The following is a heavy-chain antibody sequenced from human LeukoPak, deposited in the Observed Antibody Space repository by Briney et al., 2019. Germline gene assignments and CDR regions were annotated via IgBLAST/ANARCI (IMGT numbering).Heavy chain of an antibody. CDR2: ISAYNGNT. CDR1: GYTFTSYG. Sequence: ASVKVSCKASGYTFTSYGISWVRQAPGQGLEWMGWISAYNGNTNYAQKLQGRVTMTTDTSTSTAYMELRSLRSDDTAVYYCARDSGDDYGDYYGMDVWGQGTTVTVSS. D-gene: IGHD4-17*01. J-gene: IGHJ6*02. V-gene: IGHV1-18*01. CDR3: ARDSGDDYGDYYGMDV.